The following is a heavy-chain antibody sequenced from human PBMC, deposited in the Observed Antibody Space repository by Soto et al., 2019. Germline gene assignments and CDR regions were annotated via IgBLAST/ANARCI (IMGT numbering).Heavy chain of an antibody. CDR1: GGSIRSSTYY. V-gene: IGHV4-61*01. J-gene: IGHJ6*02. CDR2: IYYSGST. Sequence: SETLSLTCTVSGGSIRSSTYYWSWIRQPPGKGLEWIGYIYYSGSTNYNPSLKSRVTISVDTSKNQFSLKLSSVTAADTAVYYCARVGWYYDSSGYYPNYYYYYGMDVWGQGTTVTVSS. D-gene: IGHD3-22*01. CDR3: ARVGWYYDSSGYYPNYYYYYGMDV.